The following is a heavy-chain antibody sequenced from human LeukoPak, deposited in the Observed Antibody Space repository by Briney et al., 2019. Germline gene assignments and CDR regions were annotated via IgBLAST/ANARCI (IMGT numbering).Heavy chain of an antibody. D-gene: IGHD1-1*01. CDR3: AKPNKRTVNWFDP. CDR2: INHSGST. Sequence: SETLSLTCAVYGGSFSGYYWSWTRQPPGKGLEWIGEINHSGSTNYNPSLKSRVTISVDTSKNQFSLKLSSVTAADTAVYYCAKPNKRTVNWFDPWGQGTLVTVSS. J-gene: IGHJ5*02. V-gene: IGHV4-34*01. CDR1: GGSFSGYY.